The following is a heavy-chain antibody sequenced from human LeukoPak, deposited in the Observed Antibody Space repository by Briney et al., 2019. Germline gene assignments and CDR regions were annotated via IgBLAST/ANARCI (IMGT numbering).Heavy chain of an antibody. D-gene: IGHD3-3*01. CDR1: AFAFSTYA. Sequence: GGSLRLSCAASAFAFSTYAMHWVRQAPGKGLEWVAVISYDGSNKYYADSVKGQFTISRDNSKNTLYLQMNSLRAEDTAVYYCARDRFLAATAFDYWGQGTLVTVSS. V-gene: IGHV3-30-3*01. J-gene: IGHJ4*02. CDR2: ISYDGSNK. CDR3: ARDRFLAATAFDY.